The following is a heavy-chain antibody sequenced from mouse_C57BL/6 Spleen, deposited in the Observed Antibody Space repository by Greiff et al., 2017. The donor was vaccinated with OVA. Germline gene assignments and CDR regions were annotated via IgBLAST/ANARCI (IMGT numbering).Heavy chain of an antibody. J-gene: IGHJ2*01. CDR3: ARRSYDYDGGHFDY. Sequence: QVQLQQSGAELVKPGASVKMSCKASGYTFTSYWITWVKQRPGQGLEWIGDIYPGSGSTNYNEKFKSKATLTVDTSSSTAYMQLSSLTSEDSAVYYCARRSYDYDGGHFDYWGQGTTLTVSS. CDR1: GYTFTSYW. D-gene: IGHD2-4*01. CDR2: IYPGSGST. V-gene: IGHV1-55*01.